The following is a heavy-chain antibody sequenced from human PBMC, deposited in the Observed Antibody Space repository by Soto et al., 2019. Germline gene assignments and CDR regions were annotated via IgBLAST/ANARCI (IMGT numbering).Heavy chain of an antibody. CDR2: TSYDGSNK. CDR1: GFIFNTYG. D-gene: IGHD3-16*01. CDR3: VKGATGGPRGYFDL. Sequence: QVQLVESGGGVVQPGRSLRLSCAASGFIFNTYGMHWVRQAPGKGLEWVAVTSYDGSNKYYADFVKGRFTISRDNAKNTLYVEMNSLRAEDTAVYYCVKGATGGPRGYFDLWGRGTLVTVSS. J-gene: IGHJ2*01. V-gene: IGHV3-30*18.